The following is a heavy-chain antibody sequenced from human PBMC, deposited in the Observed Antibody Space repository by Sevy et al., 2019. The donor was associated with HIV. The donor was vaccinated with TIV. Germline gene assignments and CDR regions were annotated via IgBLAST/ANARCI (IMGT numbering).Heavy chain of an antibody. Sequence: GGSLRLSCAASGFTFDDYGMGWVRQVPGRGLEWISGITWNGDYANYGDSVKGRFTISRDNAKNSLYLQMDSLTADDTALYYCGRDGGFLGGFALYPNWGQGTLVTVSS. J-gene: IGHJ4*02. V-gene: IGHV3-20*04. CDR1: GFTFDDYG. D-gene: IGHD3-10*01. CDR2: ITWNGDYA. CDR3: GRDGGFLGGFALYPN.